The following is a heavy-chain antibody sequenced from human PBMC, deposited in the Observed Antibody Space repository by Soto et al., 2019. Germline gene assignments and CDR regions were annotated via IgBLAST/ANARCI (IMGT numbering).Heavy chain of an antibody. CDR3: ARRVAVPTWDINRFDP. CDR1: GGSISSGGYY. D-gene: IGHD1-26*01. Sequence: SETLSLTCTVSGGSISSGGYYWRWIRQHPGEGLEWIGYIYYSGSTYYNPSLKSRVTISVDTSKNQFSLKLSSVTAADTAVYYCARRVAVPTWDINRFDPWGQGTLVTVSS. J-gene: IGHJ5*02. V-gene: IGHV4-31*03. CDR2: IYYSGST.